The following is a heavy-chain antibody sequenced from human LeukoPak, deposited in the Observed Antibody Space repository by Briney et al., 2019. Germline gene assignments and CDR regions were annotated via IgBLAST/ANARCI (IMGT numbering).Heavy chain of an antibody. CDR1: GFTFSTYA. CDR3: ARFPVHSLDYSYSYYMDV. Sequence: GGSLRLSCAASGFTFSTYAMSWVRQAPGKGLEWVSAISASGETIYYAESVEGRFTISRDNSKNTLSLQMDSLRAEDTAVYYCARFPVHSLDYSYSYYMDVWGKGTTVTVSS. J-gene: IGHJ6*03. D-gene: IGHD2-21*01. CDR2: ISASGETI. V-gene: IGHV3-23*01.